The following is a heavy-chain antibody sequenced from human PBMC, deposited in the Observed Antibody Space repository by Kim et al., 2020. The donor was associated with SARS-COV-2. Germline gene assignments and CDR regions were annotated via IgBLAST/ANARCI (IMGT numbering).Heavy chain of an antibody. CDR3: ARALPPNSGWYYAP. Sequence: SETLSLTCTVSGGSINDYYWSWNRQPPGKGLEWIGYINYSGNTNYNPSLKSRVTMSVDTSKNQFSLKLSSVTAADTAMYYCARALPPNSGWYYAPWGQGTLVTVSS. V-gene: IGHV4-59*01. CDR1: GGSINDYY. CDR2: INYSGNT. D-gene: IGHD6-13*01. J-gene: IGHJ5*02.